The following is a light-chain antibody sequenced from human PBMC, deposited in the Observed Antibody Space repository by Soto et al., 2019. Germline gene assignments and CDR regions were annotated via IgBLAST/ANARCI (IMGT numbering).Light chain of an antibody. V-gene: IGKV1-5*03. CDR3: QQYNKWPRT. Sequence: DIQMTQSPSTLSASVGDRVTITCRASQSINSWLAWYQQKPGKAPKLLIYKASTLKSGVPSRFSGSGSGTEFTLTISSLQSEDSAVYYCQQYNKWPRTFGQGTKVDIK. CDR1: QSINSW. J-gene: IGKJ1*01. CDR2: KAS.